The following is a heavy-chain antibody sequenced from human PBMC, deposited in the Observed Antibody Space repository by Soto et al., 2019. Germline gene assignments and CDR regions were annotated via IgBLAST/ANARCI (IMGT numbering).Heavy chain of an antibody. D-gene: IGHD4-17*01. CDR3: ARDWNGDKYFDF. Sequence: DVQLVKSGGGLIQPGGSLRLSCAASGITATNGHMNWVRQAPGKGLEWVSVIYSVDKPNYADAVKGRCTISRDTSKNTVYLQMNSLRAEDTAVYYCARDWNGDKYFDFWDQGSLVTVSS. CDR2: IYSVDKP. V-gene: IGHV3-53*01. J-gene: IGHJ4*02. CDR1: GITATNGH.